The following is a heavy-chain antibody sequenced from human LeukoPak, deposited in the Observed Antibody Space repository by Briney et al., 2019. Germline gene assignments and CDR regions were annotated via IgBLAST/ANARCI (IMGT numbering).Heavy chain of an antibody. Sequence: ASVKVSCKASGYTFTGYYMHWVRQAPGQGLEWMGWINPNSGGTNYAQKFQGRVTMTRDTSISTAYMELSRLRSDDTAVYYCARTTVVPAAISAFDIWGQGTMVTVSS. V-gene: IGHV1-2*02. J-gene: IGHJ3*02. CDR3: ARTTVVPAAISAFDI. CDR1: GYTFTGYY. CDR2: INPNSGGT. D-gene: IGHD2-2*01.